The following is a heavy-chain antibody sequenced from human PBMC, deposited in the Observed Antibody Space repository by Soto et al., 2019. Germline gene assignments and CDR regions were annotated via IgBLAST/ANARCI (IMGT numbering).Heavy chain of an antibody. CDR1: GFTFSSYA. CDR3: AKPLEGPDAFDI. CDR2: ISGSGGST. Sequence: GGSLRLSCAASGFTFSSYAMSWVRQAPGKGLEWVSAISGSGGSTYYADSVKGRFSISRDNSKNTLYLQMNSLRAEDTAVYYCAKPLEGPDAFDIWGQGTMVTVSS. V-gene: IGHV3-23*01. J-gene: IGHJ3*02.